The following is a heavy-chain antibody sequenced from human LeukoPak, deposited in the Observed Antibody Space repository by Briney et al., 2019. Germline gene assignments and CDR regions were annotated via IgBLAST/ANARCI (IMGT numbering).Heavy chain of an antibody. CDR2: MNPNSGNT. V-gene: IGHV1-8*03. CDR3: ARGSYCSSTSCYTGYYYYYYMDV. D-gene: IGHD2-2*02. J-gene: IGHJ6*03. Sequence: VASVKVSCKASGYTFTSYDINWVRQATGQGLEGMGWMNPNSGNTGYAQKFQGRVTITRNTSISTAYMELSSLRSEDTAVYYCARGSYCSSTSCYTGYYYYYYMDVWGKGTTVTVSS. CDR1: GYTFTSYD.